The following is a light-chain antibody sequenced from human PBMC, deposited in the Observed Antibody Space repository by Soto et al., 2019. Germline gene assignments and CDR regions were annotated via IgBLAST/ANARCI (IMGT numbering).Light chain of an antibody. CDR1: QSVSSN. J-gene: IGKJ1*01. CDR2: GAS. Sequence: EIVMTQSPATLSVSPGERVTLSCRASQSVSSNLAWYQQKPGQAPRLLIYGASSRATGIPDRFSGSGSGTDFTLTISRLEPEDFAVYCCQQYGSSPRTFGQGTKVDVK. V-gene: IGKV3-20*01. CDR3: QQYGSSPRT.